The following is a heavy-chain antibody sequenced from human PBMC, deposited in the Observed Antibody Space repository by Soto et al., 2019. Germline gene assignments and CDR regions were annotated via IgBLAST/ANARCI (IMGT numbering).Heavy chain of an antibody. V-gene: IGHV4-31*03. D-gene: IGHD3-10*01. Sequence: PSETLSLTCTVSGGSISSGGYYWSWIRQHPGKGLEWIGYIYYSGSTYYNPSLKSRVTISVDTSKNQLSLKLSSVTAADTAVYYCARSTRGAYYYGSGSYYYFDYWGQGTLVTVSS. CDR2: IYYSGST. CDR1: GGSISSGGYY. J-gene: IGHJ4*02. CDR3: ARSTRGAYYYGSGSYYYFDY.